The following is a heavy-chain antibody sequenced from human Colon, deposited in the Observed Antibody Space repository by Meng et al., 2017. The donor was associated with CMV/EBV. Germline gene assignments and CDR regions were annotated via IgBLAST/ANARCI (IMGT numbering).Heavy chain of an antibody. Sequence: QVQLQESGPGLAKPSETLSLTCAVYGGSFSGYYWSWIRQPPGKGLEWIGEINHSGSTNYNPSLKSRVTISVDTSKNQFSLKLSSVTAADTAVYYCVRGGAPRRPPGARWGQGTLVTVSS. J-gene: IGHJ4*02. CDR1: GGSFSGYY. CDR3: VRGGAPRRPPGAR. D-gene: IGHD1-26*01. V-gene: IGHV4-34*01. CDR2: INHSGST.